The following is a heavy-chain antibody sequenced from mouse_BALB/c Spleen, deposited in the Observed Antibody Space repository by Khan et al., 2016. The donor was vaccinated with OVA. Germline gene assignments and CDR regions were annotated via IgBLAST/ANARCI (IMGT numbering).Heavy chain of an antibody. Sequence: EVELVESGPGLVKPSQSLSITCTVTGSSITSDYAWNWIREFPGNKLEWMGYISYSGRTSYNPSLKSRISITRDTSKNQFFLQLNSVTTEDTATYYGAMGRTYWGQGTMVTVSA. CDR2: ISYSGRT. D-gene: IGHD4-1*01. CDR1: GSSITSDYA. CDR3: AMGRTY. J-gene: IGHJ3*01. V-gene: IGHV3-2*02.